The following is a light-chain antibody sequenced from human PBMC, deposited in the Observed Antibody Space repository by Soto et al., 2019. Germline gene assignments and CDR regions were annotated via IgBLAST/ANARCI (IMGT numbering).Light chain of an antibody. CDR3: QSYDSSLSGSV. Sequence: QSVLTQPPSVSGAPGQRVTISCTGSSSNNGAGYDIHWYQQLPGTAPKLLISGNSNRPSGVPDRFSGSKSGTSVSLAITGLQAEDEADYYCQSYDSSLSGSVFGGGTKLTVL. J-gene: IGLJ2*01. CDR2: GNS. CDR1: SSNNGAGYD. V-gene: IGLV1-40*01.